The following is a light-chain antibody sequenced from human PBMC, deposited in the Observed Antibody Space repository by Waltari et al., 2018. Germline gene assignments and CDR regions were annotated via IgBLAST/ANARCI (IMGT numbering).Light chain of an antibody. V-gene: IGLV1-44*01. CDR3: ASWDDSLNGVV. Sequence: QSVLTQPPSASGTPGQRVTISCSGSSSNIGSNTVNWYQQLPGTAPKLLIYSNNQRPSGVPDRCSGSKSDTSASLAISGLQSEDEADYYCASWDDSLNGVVFGGGTKLTVL. CDR1: SSNIGSNT. CDR2: SNN. J-gene: IGLJ2*01.